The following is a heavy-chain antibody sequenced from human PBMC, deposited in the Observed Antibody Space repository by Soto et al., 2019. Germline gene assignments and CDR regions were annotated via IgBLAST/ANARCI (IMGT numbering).Heavy chain of an antibody. D-gene: IGHD3-10*01. CDR3: ARGGAGSPMAHDH. J-gene: IGHJ4*02. CDR2: INIDGSIT. Sequence: EVQLVESGGGLVQPGGSLRLSCEASGFTFSRYWMHWVRQATGKGLVWVSRINIDGSITNYADSVKDRFTISRDSAKNTLYLQMNSLRVEDTAVYRCARGGAGSPMAHDHWGEGTLVTVSS. V-gene: IGHV3-74*01. CDR1: GFTFSRYW.